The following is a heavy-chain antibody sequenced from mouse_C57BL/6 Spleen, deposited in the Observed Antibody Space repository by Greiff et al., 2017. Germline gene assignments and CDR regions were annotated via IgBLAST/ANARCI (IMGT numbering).Heavy chain of an antibody. V-gene: IGHV1-82*01. D-gene: IGHD1-1*01. J-gene: IGHJ2*01. CDR3: ARREVTTVVAPFDY. Sequence: LEESGPELVKPGASVKISCKASGYAFSSSWMNWVKQRPGKGLEWIGRIYPGDGDTNYNGKFKGKATLTADKSSSTAYMQLSSLTSEDSAVYFCARREVTTVVAPFDYWGQGTTLTVSS. CDR2: IYPGDGDT. CDR1: GYAFSSSW.